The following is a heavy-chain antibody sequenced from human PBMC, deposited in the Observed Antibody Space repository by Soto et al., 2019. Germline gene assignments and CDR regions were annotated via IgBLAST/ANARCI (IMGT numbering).Heavy chain of an antibody. CDR3: ARRRRGRPDYFDY. CDR1: GGSFSGYY. Sequence: SETLSLTCAVYGGSFSGYYWSWIRQPPGKGLEWIGEINHSGSTNYNPSLKSQVTISVDTSKNQFSLKLSSVTAADTAVYYCARRRRGRPDYFDYWGQGTLVTVSS. CDR2: INHSGST. J-gene: IGHJ4*02. V-gene: IGHV4-34*01. D-gene: IGHD2-15*01.